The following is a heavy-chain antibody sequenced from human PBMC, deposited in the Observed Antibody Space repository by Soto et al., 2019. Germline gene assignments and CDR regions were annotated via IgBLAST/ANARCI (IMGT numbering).Heavy chain of an antibody. D-gene: IGHD2-8*01. J-gene: IGHJ6*02. Sequence: ASVKVSCKASGYSFTGYHIHWVRQAPGQGLEWLGRINPKSGGTSTAQKFQGWVTMTTDTSISAASMELTRLTSDDTAIYYCARGDSTDCSNGVCSFFYNHDMDVWGQGTTVTVSS. CDR3: ARGDSTDCSNGVCSFFYNHDMDV. CDR2: INPKSGGT. CDR1: GYSFTGYH. V-gene: IGHV1-2*04.